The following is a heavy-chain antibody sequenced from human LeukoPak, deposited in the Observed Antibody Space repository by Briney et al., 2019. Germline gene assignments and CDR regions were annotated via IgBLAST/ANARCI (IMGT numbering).Heavy chain of an antibody. Sequence: GESPKNSPKRPGYSSTSYLLGWVRQMPGKGLGWRVIISPGDSDTRYSPSFQGQVTISADKSISTAYLQWSSLKASDTAMYYCARYWDILTGASDYWGQGSLVTVS. J-gene: IGHJ4*02. CDR1: GYSSTSYL. D-gene: IGHD3-9*01. CDR3: ARYWDILTGASDY. CDR2: ISPGDSDT. V-gene: IGHV5-51*01.